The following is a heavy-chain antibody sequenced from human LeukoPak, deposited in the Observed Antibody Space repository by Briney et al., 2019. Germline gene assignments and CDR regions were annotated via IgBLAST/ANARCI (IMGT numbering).Heavy chain of an antibody. Sequence: PGGSLRLSCAASGFTFSSYAMSWVRQAPGKVLEWVSAISGSGGSTYYADSGKGRFTISRDNAKNTSYLHMNSLRAEDTSVYYCARGSYSSGDFDYWGQGTLVNVSS. CDR2: ISGSGGST. D-gene: IGHD6-19*01. CDR3: ARGSYSSGDFDY. V-gene: IGHV3-23*01. J-gene: IGHJ4*02. CDR1: GFTFSSYA.